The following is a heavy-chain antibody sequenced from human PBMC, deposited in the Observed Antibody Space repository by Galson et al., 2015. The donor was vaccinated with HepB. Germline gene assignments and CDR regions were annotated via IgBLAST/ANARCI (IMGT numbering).Heavy chain of an antibody. D-gene: IGHD1-26*01. J-gene: IGHJ4*02. CDR3: ARERGRIVGATGFDY. CDR2: ISYDGSNK. V-gene: IGHV3-30*04. CDR1: GFTFSSYA. Sequence: SLRLSCAASGFTFSSYAMHWVRQAPGKGLEWVAVISYDGSNKYYADSVKGRFTISRDSSKNTLYLQMNSLRAEDTAVYYCARERGRIVGATGFDYWGQGTLVTVSS.